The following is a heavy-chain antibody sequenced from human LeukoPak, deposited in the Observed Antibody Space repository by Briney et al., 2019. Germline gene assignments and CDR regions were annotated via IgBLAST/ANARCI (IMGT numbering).Heavy chain of an antibody. D-gene: IGHD6-13*01. J-gene: IGHJ4*02. Sequence: ASETLSLTCAVYGGSFSGYYWSWIRQPPGKGLEWIGKINHSGSTNYNPSLKSRVTISVDTSKNQFSLKLSSVTAADTAVYYCARGVAAAGIGPYYFDYWGQGTLVTVSS. V-gene: IGHV4-34*01. CDR3: ARGVAAAGIGPYYFDY. CDR1: GGSFSGYY. CDR2: INHSGST.